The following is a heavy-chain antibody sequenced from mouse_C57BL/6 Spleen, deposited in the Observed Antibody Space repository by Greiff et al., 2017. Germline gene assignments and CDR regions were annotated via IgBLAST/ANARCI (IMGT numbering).Heavy chain of an antibody. CDR3: ARWGTPYFDY. V-gene: IGHV1-69*01. CDR1: GYTFTSYW. J-gene: IGHJ2*01. CDR2: IDPSDSYT. Sequence: QVQLQQPGAELVMPGASVKLSCKASGYTFTSYWMHWVKQRPGQGLEWIGEIDPSDSYTNYNQKFKGKSTLTVDKSSSTAYMQLSSLTSEDSAVYDCARWGTPYFDYWGQGTTLTVSS. D-gene: IGHD2-14*01.